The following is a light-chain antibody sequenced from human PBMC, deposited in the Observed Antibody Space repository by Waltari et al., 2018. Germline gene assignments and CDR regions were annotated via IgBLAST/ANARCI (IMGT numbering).Light chain of an antibody. CDR3: QQYYSTPPR. J-gene: IGKJ1*01. CDR1: QSVLYSSNNKNY. Sequence: DIVMTQSPDSLAVSLGERATINCKSSQSVLYSSNNKNYLAWYQQKPGQPPKLLIYWASTRESGVPDRCSGSGSGTDFTLTISSLQAEDVAVYYCQQYYSTPPRFGQGTKVEIK. V-gene: IGKV4-1*01. CDR2: WAS.